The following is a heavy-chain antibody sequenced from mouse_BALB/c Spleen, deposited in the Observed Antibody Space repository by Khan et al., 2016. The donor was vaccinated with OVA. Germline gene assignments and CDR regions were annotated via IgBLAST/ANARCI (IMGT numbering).Heavy chain of an antibody. CDR2: ISSGSSTI. D-gene: IGHD1-1*01. CDR1: GFTFSNFG. J-gene: IGHJ3*01. CDR3: TRDYYGSSYVAY. V-gene: IGHV5-17*02. Sequence: EVELVESGGGLVQPGGSRKLSCAASGFTFSNFGMHWFRQAPEKGLEWVAYISSGSSTIYYADTVKGRFTFSRDNPKNTLFLQRTGLKAEDTAMYYCTRDYYGSSYVAYWGQGTLVTVSA.